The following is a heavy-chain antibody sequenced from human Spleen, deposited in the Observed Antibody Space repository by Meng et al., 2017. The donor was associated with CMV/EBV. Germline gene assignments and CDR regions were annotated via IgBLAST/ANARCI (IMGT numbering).Heavy chain of an antibody. Sequence: VSGASISSSSYYWGWIRQPPGKGLEWIGTISHSGSTFYNTSLKGRVTLSLDASKNQFSLKLSSVTAADTAVYYCARVIRSSWNTYYFDYWGQGTLVTVS. V-gene: IGHV4-39*07. CDR2: ISHSGST. CDR3: ARVIRSSWNTYYFDY. CDR1: GASISSSSYY. J-gene: IGHJ4*02. D-gene: IGHD6-13*01.